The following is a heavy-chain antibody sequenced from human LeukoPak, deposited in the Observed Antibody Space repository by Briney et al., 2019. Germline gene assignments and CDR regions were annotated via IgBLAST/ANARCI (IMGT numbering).Heavy chain of an antibody. CDR2: INHSGST. Sequence: SETLSLTCAVYGGSFSGYYWSWIRQPPGKGLEWIGGINHSGSTNYNPSLKSRVTISVDTSKNQFSLKLSSVTAADTAMYYCAREMYFYGSGTYYVNYYYHGMDVWGQGTTVTVSS. V-gene: IGHV4-34*01. J-gene: IGHJ6*02. D-gene: IGHD3-10*01. CDR1: GGSFSGYY. CDR3: AREMYFYGSGTYYVNYYYHGMDV.